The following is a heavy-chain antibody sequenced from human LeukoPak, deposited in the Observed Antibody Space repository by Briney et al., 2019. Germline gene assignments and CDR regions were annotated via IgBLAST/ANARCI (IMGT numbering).Heavy chain of an antibody. J-gene: IGHJ4*02. D-gene: IGHD2-2*01. Sequence: GASVKVSCKASGGTFSSYAISWVRQAPGQGLEWMGGIIPIFGTANYAQKFQGRVTITTDESTSTAYMELSSLRSEDTAVYYCAGGLPLGYCSSTSCYPPFDYWGQGTLVNVSS. CDR1: GGTFSSYA. CDR2: IIPIFGTA. V-gene: IGHV1-69*05. CDR3: AGGLPLGYCSSTSCYPPFDY.